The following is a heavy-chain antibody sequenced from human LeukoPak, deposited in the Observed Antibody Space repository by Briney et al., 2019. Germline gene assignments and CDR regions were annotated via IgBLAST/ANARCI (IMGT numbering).Heavy chain of an antibody. Sequence: SETLSLTSAVYGGSFSGYYWSWIRQPPGKGLEWIGEINHSGSTNYNPSLKSRVTISVDTSKNQFSLKLSSVTAADTAVYYCARGRPRFSSWHLYYFDYWGQGTLVTVSS. V-gene: IGHV4-34*01. D-gene: IGHD6-13*01. CDR1: GGSFSGYY. CDR2: INHSGST. CDR3: ARGRPRFSSWHLYYFDY. J-gene: IGHJ4*02.